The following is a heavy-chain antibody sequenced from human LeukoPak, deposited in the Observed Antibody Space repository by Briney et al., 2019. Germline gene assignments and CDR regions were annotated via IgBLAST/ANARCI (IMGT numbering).Heavy chain of an antibody. D-gene: IGHD1-26*01. V-gene: IGHV3-30*02. CDR1: GFTFNNYG. J-gene: IGHJ6*03. CDR3: ARVSGGIVGAIYYYYMDV. Sequence: GGSLRLSCAASGFTFNNYGMHWVRQAPGKGLEWVAFIRYNGNNQYYADSVKGRFTISRDNSKNTLYLQMNSLRGDDTAVYYCARVSGGIVGAIYYYYMDVWGKGTTVTIS. CDR2: IRYNGNNQ.